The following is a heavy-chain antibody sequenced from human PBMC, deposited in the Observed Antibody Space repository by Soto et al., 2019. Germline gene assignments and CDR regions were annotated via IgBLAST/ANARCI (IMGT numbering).Heavy chain of an antibody. V-gene: IGHV3-74*01. Sequence: EVQLVGSGGDSVQPGGSLRLSCAASEFTFGNYWMHWVRQSPGKGLVWVSRINPDGTNTDYADSVMGRFTVSRDNDKNTVYLQMNSLSSEDTAVYFCAKTITTFGGSSTGRGALLDYWGQGILVTVSS. CDR2: INPDGTNT. D-gene: IGHD3-16*01. J-gene: IGHJ4*02. CDR3: AKTITTFGGSSTGRGALLDY. CDR1: EFTFGNYW.